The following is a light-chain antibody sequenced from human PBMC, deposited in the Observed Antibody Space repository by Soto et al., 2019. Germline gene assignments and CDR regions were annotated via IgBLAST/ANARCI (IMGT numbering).Light chain of an antibody. Sequence: DIQMTQSPPLLSASAGDRLTILCRESQSISNFLHWCQQKPGEAPKLLIYAASKLESGGPSRFGGSGSGTDFTLTISSLQPEDFATYYCQQSYRNPRTFGLGTKV. CDR1: QSISNF. V-gene: IGKV1-39*01. J-gene: IGKJ1*01. CDR3: QQSYRNPRT. CDR2: AAS.